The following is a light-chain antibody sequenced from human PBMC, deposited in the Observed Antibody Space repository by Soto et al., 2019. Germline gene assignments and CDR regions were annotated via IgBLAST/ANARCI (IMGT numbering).Light chain of an antibody. J-gene: IGLJ1*01. CDR2: QDN. Sequence: SYELIQPPSVSVSPGQTASITCSGDKLRNKYTSWYQQKPGQSPVVVIYQDNKRPSGIPDRFSGSNSGNTATLTISGAQALDEADYYCQAWDTNTGVFGTGTKVTVL. V-gene: IGLV3-1*01. CDR3: QAWDTNTGV. CDR1: KLRNKY.